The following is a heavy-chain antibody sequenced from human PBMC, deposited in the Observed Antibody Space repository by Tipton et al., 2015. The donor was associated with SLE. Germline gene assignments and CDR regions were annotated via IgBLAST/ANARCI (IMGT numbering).Heavy chain of an antibody. V-gene: IGHV5-51*03. CDR3: ARLQGYCPGCSSEVDCNWFDP. CDR1: GYTFTNYW. CDR2: IYPDDSDT. Sequence: VQLVQSGAEVRKPGESLKISCKTSGYTFTNYWIGWVRQMPGKGLEWLGKIYPDDSDTRYSPSFQGQVTISADKSIKTAYLQWRCLKASDTAVYYCARLQGYCPGCSSEVDCNWFDPWGQGTLVTVSS. J-gene: IGHJ5*02. D-gene: IGHD2-8*02.